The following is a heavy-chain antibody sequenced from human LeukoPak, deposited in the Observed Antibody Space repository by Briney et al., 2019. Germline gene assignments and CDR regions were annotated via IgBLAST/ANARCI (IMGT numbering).Heavy chain of an antibody. CDR2: IYTSGST. CDR1: GGSISSYY. V-gene: IGHV4-4*07. J-gene: IGHJ4*02. CDR3: ARSSRDYYDSSGVVNFDY. Sequence: PSETLSLTCTVFGGSISSYYWGWIRQPAGKVLEWIGRIYTSGSTNYNPSLKSRVTMSVDTSKNQFSLKLSSVTAADTAVYYCARSSRDYYDSSGVVNFDYWGQGTLVTVSS. D-gene: IGHD3-22*01.